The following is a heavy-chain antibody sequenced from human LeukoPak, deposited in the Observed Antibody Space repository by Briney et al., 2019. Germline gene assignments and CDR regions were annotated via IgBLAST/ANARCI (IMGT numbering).Heavy chain of an antibody. CDR2: IRGSSTNI. Sequence: ARSLRLSCAPSAFTFSTYSINCDRQAPGKGLEWDSYIRGSSTNIYYADSVKGRFTISRDNAKSSLYLQMNSLRAEDTAVYYCARDLYYFGSGSFVPGLPDYWGQGTLVTVSS. D-gene: IGHD3-10*01. CDR3: ARDLYYFGSGSFVPGLPDY. J-gene: IGHJ4*02. V-gene: IGHV3-48*04. CDR1: AFTFSTYS.